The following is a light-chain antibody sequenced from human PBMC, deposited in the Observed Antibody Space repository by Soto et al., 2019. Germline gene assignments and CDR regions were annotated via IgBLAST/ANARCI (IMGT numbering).Light chain of an antibody. J-gene: IGLJ1*01. CDR3: SSYTSSSNIYV. CDR1: SSDVGGYNY. Sequence: QSALTQPASVSGSPGQSITISCTGTSSDVGGYNYVSWYQQHSGKAPKLMIYEVSNRPSGVSNRFSGSKSGNTASLTISGLQAEDEADYYCSSYTSSSNIYVFRTGTKLTVL. V-gene: IGLV2-14*01. CDR2: EVS.